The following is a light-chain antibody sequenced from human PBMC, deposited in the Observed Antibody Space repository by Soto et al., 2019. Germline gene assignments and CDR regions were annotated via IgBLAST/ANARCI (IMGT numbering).Light chain of an antibody. CDR2: SHN. CDR3: ATWDDSLDGYV. V-gene: IGLV1-44*01. J-gene: IGLJ1*01. CDR1: SSNIGSNT. Sequence: QSVLTQPHSASGTPGQRVTISCSGSSSNIGSNTVNWYQQLPGTAPKLLIYSHNQRPSGVPDRFSVSKSDTSASLAISGLQSEDEADYYCATWDDSLDGYVFGTGTKLTVL.